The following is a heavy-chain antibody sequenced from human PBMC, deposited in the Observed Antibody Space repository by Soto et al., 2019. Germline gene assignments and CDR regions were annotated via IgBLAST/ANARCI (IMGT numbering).Heavy chain of an antibody. D-gene: IGHD6-13*01. CDR2: ISYDGSNK. CDR3: AKAPIAATIGLVDY. CDR1: GFTFSSYG. Sequence: QVQLVESGGGVVQPGRSLRLSCAASGFTFSSYGMHWVRQAPGKGLEWVAVISYDGSNKYYADSVKGRFTISRDNSKNTLYLQMNSLRAEDTAVYYCAKAPIAATIGLVDYWGQGTLVTVSS. V-gene: IGHV3-30*18. J-gene: IGHJ4*02.